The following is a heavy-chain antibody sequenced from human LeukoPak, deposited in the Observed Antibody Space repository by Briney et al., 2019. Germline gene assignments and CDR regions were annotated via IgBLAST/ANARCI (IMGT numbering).Heavy chain of an antibody. V-gene: IGHV4-4*02. J-gene: IGHJ4*02. D-gene: IGHD3-16*01. CDR2: IYHSGRT. Sequence: PSETLSLTCAVSGGSISSSNWWSWVRQPPGKGLEWIGEIYHSGRTNYNPSLKSRVTISVDKSKNQFSLKLSSVTAADTAVYYCARDRGLMPGSDPSQNGDYSFDYWGQGTPVTVSS. CDR3: ARDRGLMPGSDPSQNGDYSFDY. CDR1: GGSISSSNW.